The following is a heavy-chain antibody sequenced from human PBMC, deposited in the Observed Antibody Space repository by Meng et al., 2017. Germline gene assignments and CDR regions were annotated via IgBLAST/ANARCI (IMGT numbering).Heavy chain of an antibody. CDR1: RSTFSSYG. D-gene: IGHD1-26*01. V-gene: IGHV3-30*19. Sequence: HLVASLGAVVHPATALRLSCTAARSTFSSYGLPLVRQAADKRQEWVAVISYDGSNKDYADSVKGRFTISRDNSKNTLYLQMNSLRAEDTAVYYCARMGQVGATFDYWGQGTLVTVSS. J-gene: IGHJ4*02. CDR2: ISYDGSNK. CDR3: ARMGQVGATFDY.